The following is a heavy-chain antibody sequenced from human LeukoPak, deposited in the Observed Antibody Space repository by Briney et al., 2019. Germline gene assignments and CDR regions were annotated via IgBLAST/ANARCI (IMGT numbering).Heavy chain of an antibody. CDR1: GFTFSSSW. J-gene: IGHJ4*02. D-gene: IGHD2-15*01. CDR2: INSDGSST. CDR3: ATDPVGYCNANGCYSVDY. V-gene: IGHV3-74*01. Sequence: GGSLRLSCAASGFTFSSSWMHWVRQAPGKGLVWVSRINSDGSSTNYADSVKGRFTISRDNAKNTLFLQMNSLRAEDTAVYYCATDPVGYCNANGCYSVDYWGQGTLVTVSS.